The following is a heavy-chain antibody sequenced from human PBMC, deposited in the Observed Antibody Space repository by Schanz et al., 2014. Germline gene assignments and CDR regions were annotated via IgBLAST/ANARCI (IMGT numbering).Heavy chain of an antibody. J-gene: IGHJ4*02. Sequence: EVQLLESGGGLVKPGGSLRLSCAASGFTFDKYAMHWVRQAPGKGLEWVSVISWNSGTIGYADSVKGRFTISRDNSRDTVYLQMNSLRADDTAMYYCARWFLIRGVILDSWGQGTLVTVSS. D-gene: IGHD3-10*01. CDR1: GFTFDKYA. V-gene: IGHV3-9*01. CDR2: ISWNSGTI. CDR3: ARWFLIRGVILDS.